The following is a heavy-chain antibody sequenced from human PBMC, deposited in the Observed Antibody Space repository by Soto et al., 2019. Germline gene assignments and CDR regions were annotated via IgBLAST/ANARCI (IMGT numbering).Heavy chain of an antibody. CDR1: GGSISSGGYY. V-gene: IGHV4-31*03. CDR2: IYYSGST. Sequence: SETLSLTCTVSGGSISSGGYYWSWIRQHPGKGLEWIGYIYYSGSTYYNPSLKSRVTISVDTSKNQFSLKLSSVTAADTAVYYCARFSGPANWFDPWGQGTQVTVSS. J-gene: IGHJ5*02. CDR3: ARFSGPANWFDP. D-gene: IGHD2-15*01.